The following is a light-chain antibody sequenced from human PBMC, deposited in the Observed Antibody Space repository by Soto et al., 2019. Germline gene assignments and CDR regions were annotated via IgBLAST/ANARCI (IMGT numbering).Light chain of an antibody. CDR3: QQDYNLPIT. Sequence: EVVLTQSPATLSLFPGEGATLSCRVSQSISSSYLSWYQQRPGPAPRLLIYGASTRATGIPARFSGSGRGSGTDFTLTISSLQPEDFAVYYCQQDYNLPITFGQGTRLEI. CDR1: QSISSSY. V-gene: IGKV3D-7*01. CDR2: GAS. J-gene: IGKJ5*01.